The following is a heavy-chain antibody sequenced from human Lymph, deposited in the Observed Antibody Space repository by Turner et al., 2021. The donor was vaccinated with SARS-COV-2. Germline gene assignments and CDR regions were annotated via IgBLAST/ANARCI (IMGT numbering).Heavy chain of an antibody. CDR3: ARLVRRAEYYFDY. CDR2: IYYSGSN. Sequence: QLQLQESGPGLVKPSVTLSLTCPVSGGSISSSSHYWGWIRQPPGRGLEWIGHIYYSGSNYYNPSLKSRVTISVDTSKNQFSLKLSSVTAADTAVYYCARLVRRAEYYFDYWGQGTLVTVSS. J-gene: IGHJ4*02. V-gene: IGHV4-39*01. D-gene: IGHD3-10*01. CDR1: GGSISSSSHY.